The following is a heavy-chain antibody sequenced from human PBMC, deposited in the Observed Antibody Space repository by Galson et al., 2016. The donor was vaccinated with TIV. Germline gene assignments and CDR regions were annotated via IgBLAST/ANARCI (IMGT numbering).Heavy chain of an antibody. CDR3: ARGAPSVSGGIMTLDY. V-gene: IGHV6-1*01. Sequence: CAISGDSVSSTSAAWNWIRQSPSRGLEWLGRTYYRSTWYNDYAASLKRRITINTDTSKNQFSLQLTSVTPEDAAVYYCARGAPSVSGGIMTLDYWGQGTLVTVSS. CDR2: TYYRSTWYN. CDR1: GDSVSSTSAA. J-gene: IGHJ4*02. D-gene: IGHD3-3*01.